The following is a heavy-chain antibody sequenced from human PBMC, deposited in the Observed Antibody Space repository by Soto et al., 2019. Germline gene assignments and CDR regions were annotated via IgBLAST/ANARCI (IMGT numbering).Heavy chain of an antibody. V-gene: IGHV3-11*01. Sequence: GGSLILSCAASGFTFSDYYMSWIRQAPGKGLEWVSYSSSRGSTIYYADSVKGRFTISRDNAKNSLYLKMNSLRAEDTAVYYCASEVSIAVAGRDYWGQGTLVTVSS. J-gene: IGHJ4*02. D-gene: IGHD6-19*01. CDR3: ASEVSIAVAGRDY. CDR1: GFTFSDYY. CDR2: SSSRGSTI.